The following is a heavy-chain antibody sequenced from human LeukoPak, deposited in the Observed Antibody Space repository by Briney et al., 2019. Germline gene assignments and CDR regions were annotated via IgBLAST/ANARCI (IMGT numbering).Heavy chain of an antibody. D-gene: IGHD1-1*01. CDR1: GFTFSSYA. Sequence: GGSLRLSCAASGFTFSSYAMSWVRQAPGKGLEWVSAISGSGGSTYYADSVKGRFTISRDLSKNTLYLQMNSLRDEDTAIYYCAKDLNNYGTTPLDYWGQGTRVTVSS. V-gene: IGHV3-23*01. J-gene: IGHJ4*02. CDR2: ISGSGGST. CDR3: AKDLNNYGTTPLDY.